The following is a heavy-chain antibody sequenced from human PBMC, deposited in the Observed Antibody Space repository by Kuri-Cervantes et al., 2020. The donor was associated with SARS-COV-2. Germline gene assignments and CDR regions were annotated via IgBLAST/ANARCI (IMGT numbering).Heavy chain of an antibody. CDR2: IIPIFGIA. Sequence: SVKVSCKASGGTFSSYAISWVRQAPGQGLEWMGGIIPIFGIANYAQKFQGRVTITADESTSTAYMELSSLRSEDTAVYYCARAGWNSGYRKHDWFDPWGQGTLVTVSS. D-gene: IGHD5-12*01. CDR1: GGTFSSYA. CDR3: ARAGWNSGYRKHDWFDP. V-gene: IGHV1-69*13. J-gene: IGHJ5*02.